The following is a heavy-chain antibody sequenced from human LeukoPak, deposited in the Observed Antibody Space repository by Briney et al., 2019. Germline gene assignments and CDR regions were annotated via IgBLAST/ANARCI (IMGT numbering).Heavy chain of an antibody. J-gene: IGHJ4*02. CDR3: ARGPFVREFDY. D-gene: IGHD1-26*01. CDR2: INTNSRNP. V-gene: IGHV7-4-1*02. CDR1: GYTFSNYA. Sequence: ASVKVSCKASGYTFSNYAINWVRQAPGQGLQRMGWINTNSRNPTYAQGFTGRLVFSLDTSVTTAYLQISSLKADDTAVYYCARGPFVREFDYWGQGTLVTVSS.